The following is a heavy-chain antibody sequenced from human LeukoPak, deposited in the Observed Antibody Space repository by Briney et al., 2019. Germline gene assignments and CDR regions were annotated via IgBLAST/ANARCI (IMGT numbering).Heavy chain of an antibody. J-gene: IGHJ4*02. D-gene: IGHD3-10*01. CDR2: ISYDGTNK. CDR3: AKDILWFGELDYYFDY. Sequence: PGGSLRLSCAASGFTFSNYAIHWVRQAPGKGLEWVSVISYDGTNKYYADSVKGRFTISRDNSKNTLYLQMNSLRAEDTAVYYCAKDILWFGELDYYFDYWGQGTLVTVSS. CDR1: GFTFSNYA. V-gene: IGHV3-30*04.